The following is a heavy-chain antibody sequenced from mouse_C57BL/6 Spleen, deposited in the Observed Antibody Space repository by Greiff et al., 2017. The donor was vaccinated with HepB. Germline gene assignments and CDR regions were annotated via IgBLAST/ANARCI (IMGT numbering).Heavy chain of an antibody. Sequence: QVQLQQSGPELVKPGASVKISCKASGYAFSSSWMNWVKQRPGKGLEWIGRIYPGDGDTNYNGKFKGKATLTADKSSSTAYMQLSSLTSEDSAVYFCARSGIYGGRYYAMDYWGQGTSVTVSS. CDR1: GYAFSSSW. CDR2: IYPGDGDT. V-gene: IGHV1-82*01. CDR3: ARSGIYGGRYYAMDY. J-gene: IGHJ4*01. D-gene: IGHD1-1*02.